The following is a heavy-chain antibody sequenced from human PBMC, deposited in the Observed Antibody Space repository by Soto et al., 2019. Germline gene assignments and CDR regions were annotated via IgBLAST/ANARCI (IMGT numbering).Heavy chain of an antibody. V-gene: IGHV4-34*01. Sequence: QVQLQQWGAGLLKPSETLSLTCAVYGGSFSGYYWSWIRQPPGKGRERIGEINHSGSTNYNPSLKSRVTISVDTSKNQFSLKLSSVTAADTAVYYCARGRCCSGGSCYLRGYYFDYWGQGTLVTVSS. CDR2: INHSGST. J-gene: IGHJ4*02. CDR3: ARGRCCSGGSCYLRGYYFDY. D-gene: IGHD2-15*01. CDR1: GGSFSGYY.